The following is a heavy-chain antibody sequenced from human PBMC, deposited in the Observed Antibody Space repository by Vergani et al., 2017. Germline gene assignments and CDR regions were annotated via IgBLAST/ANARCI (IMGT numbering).Heavy chain of an antibody. D-gene: IGHD2-21*01. J-gene: IGHJ6*02. CDR1: GFTFSACP. V-gene: IGHV3-23*01. Sequence: EVQLLQSGGGVIQPGGSVRLSCAASGFTFSACPMTWVRQAPGKGLEWVSAISARYPSTYYADSVKGRFTISRDNSKDTLYLQMNSLRVEDTAIYYCAKARDPNCKGGNCYSYYYGLDLWRQGTTVTVSS. CDR2: ISARYPST. CDR3: AKARDPNCKGGNCYSYYYGLDL.